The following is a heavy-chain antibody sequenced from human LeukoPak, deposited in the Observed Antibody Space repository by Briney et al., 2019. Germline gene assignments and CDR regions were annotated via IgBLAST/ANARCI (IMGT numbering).Heavy chain of an antibody. V-gene: IGHV1-18*04. Sequence: ASVKVSCKASGDTFTSYGISWVRQAPGQGLEWMGWISAYNGNTNYAQKLQGRVTMTTDTSTSTAYMELRSLRSDDTAVYYCARDHSITMVRGVIITSSPPLGYWGQGTLVTVSS. J-gene: IGHJ4*02. D-gene: IGHD3-10*01. CDR1: GDTFTSYG. CDR3: ARDHSITMVRGVIITSSPPLGY. CDR2: ISAYNGNT.